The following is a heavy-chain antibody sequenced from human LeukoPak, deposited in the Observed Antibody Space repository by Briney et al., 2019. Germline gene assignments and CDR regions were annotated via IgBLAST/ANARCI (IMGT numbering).Heavy chain of an antibody. CDR3: ARDSSSSYYYYYGMDV. D-gene: IGHD6-6*01. CDR2: ISSSSSYI. CDR1: GFTLSSYS. Sequence: GGSLRLSCAASGFTLSSYSMNWVRQAPGKGLEWVSSISSSSSYIYYADSVKGRFTISRDNAKNSLYLQMNSLRAEDTAVYYCARDSSSSYYYYYGMDVWGQGTTVTVSS. V-gene: IGHV3-21*01. J-gene: IGHJ6*02.